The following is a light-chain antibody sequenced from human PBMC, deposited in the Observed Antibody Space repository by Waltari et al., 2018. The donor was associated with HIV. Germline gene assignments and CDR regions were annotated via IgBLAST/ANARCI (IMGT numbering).Light chain of an antibody. Sequence: QSALTQPASVSGSPGQSITISCPGTSSDVGGYNYVPWYQQHPGKAPKLMIYEVSNRPSGVSNRFSGSKSGNTASLTISGLQAEVEADYYCSSYTSSSTVVFGGGTKLTVL. CDR3: SSYTSSSTVV. CDR2: EVS. V-gene: IGLV2-14*01. J-gene: IGLJ2*01. CDR1: SSDVGGYNY.